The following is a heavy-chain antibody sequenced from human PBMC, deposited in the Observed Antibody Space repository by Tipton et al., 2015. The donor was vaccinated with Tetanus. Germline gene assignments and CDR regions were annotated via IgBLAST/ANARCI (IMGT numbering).Heavy chain of an antibody. CDR1: GFTFSSYA. D-gene: IGHD2-21*01. CDR2: ISYDGSNK. Sequence: SLRLSCAASGFTFSSYAMHWVRQAPGKGLEWVAVISYDGSNKYYADSVKGRFTISRDNSKNTLYLQMNSLRAEDTAVYYCARGGGLLLNDFYYWGQGTLVTVSS. CDR3: ARGGGLLLNDFYY. V-gene: IGHV3-30-3*01. J-gene: IGHJ4*02.